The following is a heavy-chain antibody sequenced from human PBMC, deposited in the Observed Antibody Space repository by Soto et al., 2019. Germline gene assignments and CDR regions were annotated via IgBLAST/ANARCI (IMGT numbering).Heavy chain of an antibody. CDR3: ARKDKSGYFNWFDP. J-gene: IGHJ5*02. CDR2: IFPSDSDT. CDR1: VYRFTSYW. Sequence: PGESQKISCRTSVYRFTSYWIAWVRQMPGKGLEWMGIIFPSDSDTRYSPSFQGQVTISADRSTSTVFLQWASLKASDTAVYFCARKDKSGYFNWFDPWGQGTLVTVS. V-gene: IGHV5-51*01. D-gene: IGHD3-22*01.